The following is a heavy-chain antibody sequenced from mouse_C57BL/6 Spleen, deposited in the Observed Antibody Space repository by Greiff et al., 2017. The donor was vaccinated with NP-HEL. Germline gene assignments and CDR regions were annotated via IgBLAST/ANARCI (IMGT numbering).Heavy chain of an antibody. J-gene: IGHJ3*01. D-gene: IGHD2-4*01. V-gene: IGHV1-26*01. CDR3: ARLYYDYAAWFAY. CDR1: GYTFTDYY. CDR2: INPNNGGT. Sequence: EVQLQQSGPELVKPGASVKISCKASGYTFTDYYMNWVKQSHGKSLEWIGDINPNNGGTSYNQKFKGKATLTVDKSSSTAYMELRSLTSEDSAVYYCARLYYDYAAWFAYWGQGTLVTVSA.